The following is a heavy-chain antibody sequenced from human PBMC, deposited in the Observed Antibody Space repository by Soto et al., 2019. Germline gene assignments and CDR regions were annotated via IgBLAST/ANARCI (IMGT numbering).Heavy chain of an antibody. J-gene: IGHJ6*02. CDR1: GFTFSSYA. CDR2: ISGSGGST. CDR3: AKTYSYGYPPYYYYYGMDV. D-gene: IGHD5-18*01. Sequence: GGSLRLSCAASGFTFSSYAMSWVRQAPGKGLEWVSAISGSGGSTYYADSVKGRFTISRGNSKNTLYLQMNSLRAEDTAVYYCAKTYSYGYPPYYYYYGMDVWGQGTTVTVSS. V-gene: IGHV3-23*01.